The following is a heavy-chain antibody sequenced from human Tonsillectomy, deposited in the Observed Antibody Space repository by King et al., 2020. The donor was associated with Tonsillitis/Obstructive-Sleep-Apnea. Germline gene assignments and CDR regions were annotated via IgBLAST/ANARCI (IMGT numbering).Heavy chain of an antibody. D-gene: IGHD4-11*01. CDR3: ARGTTVTTIRYFDY. J-gene: IGHJ4*02. CDR1: GGSFSGYC. V-gene: IGHV4-34*01. Sequence: VQLQQWGAGLLKPSETLSLTCAVYGGSFSGYCWSGSRQPPGKGLEWIGEINHGGSNNNNPSLKRRVTISVKTYKNQFSLKRSSVPAADTAVYYCARGTTVTTIRYFDYWGQGTLVTVSS. CDR2: INHGGSN.